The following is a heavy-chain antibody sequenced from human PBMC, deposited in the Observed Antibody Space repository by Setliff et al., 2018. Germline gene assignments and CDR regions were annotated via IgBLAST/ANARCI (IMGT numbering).Heavy chain of an antibody. J-gene: IGHJ4*02. D-gene: IGHD2-21*02. CDR2: ISGRSDHI. CDR1: GFAFTSST. V-gene: IGHV3-21*01. CDR3: VRGLHYLPVGDS. Sequence: GESLKISCAASGFAFTSSTMNWVRQSPGKSLEWVSSISGRSDHINCLDSVKGRFTVSRDNAYNSLSLQMSSLTAEGTGVYYCVRGLHYLPVGDSWGQGTLVTVSS.